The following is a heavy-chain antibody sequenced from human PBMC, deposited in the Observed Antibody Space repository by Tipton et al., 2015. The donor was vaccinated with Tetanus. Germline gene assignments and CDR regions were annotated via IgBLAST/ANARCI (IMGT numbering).Heavy chain of an antibody. Sequence: GLVKPSETLSLTCAVSGGSLSDYYWSWIRQSPGKGLEWIGEINEGGSTNYNPSLESRVSISVDTSKHRFSLKLRSVSAADTAVYYCARGGSSVGPWGQGTQVSVSS. CDR2: INEGGST. CDR3: ARGGSSVGP. CDR1: GGSLSDYY. V-gene: IGHV4-34*01. D-gene: IGHD3-16*02. J-gene: IGHJ5*02.